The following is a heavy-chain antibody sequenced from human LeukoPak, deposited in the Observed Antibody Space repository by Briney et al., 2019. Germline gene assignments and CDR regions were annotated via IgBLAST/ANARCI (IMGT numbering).Heavy chain of an antibody. CDR1: GHTFTGHY. Sequence: ASVKVSCKASGHTFTGHYMHWVRQAPGQGLEWMGRINPNTNDADYAQKFQGRVSMTTDTPISTAFMEVSRLTSDDTAVYYCTRAPLDCSTTSCRLLDFWGQGTLVTVSS. CDR2: INPNTNDA. V-gene: IGHV1-2*06. D-gene: IGHD2-2*01. CDR3: TRAPLDCSTTSCRLLDF. J-gene: IGHJ4*02.